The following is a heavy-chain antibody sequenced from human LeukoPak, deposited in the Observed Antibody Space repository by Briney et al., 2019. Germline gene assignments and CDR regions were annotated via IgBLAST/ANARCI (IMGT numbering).Heavy chain of an antibody. CDR2: ISYDGSNK. Sequence: PGRSLRLSCAAPGFTFSSYAMHWVRQAPGKGLEWVAVISYDGSNKYYADSVKGRFTISRDNSKNTLYLQMNSLRAEDTAVYYCARDGDYYGSGRPYYWGQGTLVTVSS. V-gene: IGHV3-30-3*01. D-gene: IGHD3-10*01. CDR3: ARDGDYYGSGRPYY. CDR1: GFTFSSYA. J-gene: IGHJ4*02.